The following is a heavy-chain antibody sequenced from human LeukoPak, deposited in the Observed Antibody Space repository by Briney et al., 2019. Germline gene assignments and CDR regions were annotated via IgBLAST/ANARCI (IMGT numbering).Heavy chain of an antibody. V-gene: IGHV1-18*01. D-gene: IGHD2-2*01. CDR2: ISAYNGNT. J-gene: IGHJ4*02. CDR1: GGTFSSYA. Sequence: ASVKVSCKASGGTFSSYAISWVRQAPGQGLEWMGWISAYNGNTNYAQKLQGRVTMTTDTSTSTAYMELRSLRSDDTAVYYCARAEYCSSTSCYSGGRLYSSSAGDYWGQGTLVTVSS. CDR3: ARAEYCSSTSCYSGGRLYSSSAGDY.